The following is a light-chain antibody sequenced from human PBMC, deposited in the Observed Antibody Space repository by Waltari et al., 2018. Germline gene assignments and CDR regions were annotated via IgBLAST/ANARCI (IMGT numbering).Light chain of an antibody. Sequence: EIVLTQSPGTLSLFPGEGATLSCRTSQTIRTTYLAWYQQKPGQAPTLLIYGAFTRATGIPDGFTGSGSGTDFALTISSLEPEDFATYYCQQYDVSPLTFGGGTKVEIK. V-gene: IGKV3-20*01. CDR2: GAF. CDR3: QQYDVSPLT. J-gene: IGKJ4*01. CDR1: QTIRTTY.